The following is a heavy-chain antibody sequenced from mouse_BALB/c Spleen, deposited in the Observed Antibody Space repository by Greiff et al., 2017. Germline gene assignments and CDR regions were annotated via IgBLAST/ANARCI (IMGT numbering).Heavy chain of an antibody. CDR3: AREGGTRAMDY. Sequence: EVKLMESGGGLVQPGGSRKLSCAASGFTFSDYGMAWVRQAPGKGPEWVAFISNLAYSIYYADTVTGRFTISRENAKNTLYLEMSSLRSEDTAMYYCAREGGTRAMDYWGQGTSVTVSS. CDR2: ISNLAYSI. CDR1: GFTFSDYG. D-gene: IGHD4-1*01. V-gene: IGHV5-15*02. J-gene: IGHJ4*01.